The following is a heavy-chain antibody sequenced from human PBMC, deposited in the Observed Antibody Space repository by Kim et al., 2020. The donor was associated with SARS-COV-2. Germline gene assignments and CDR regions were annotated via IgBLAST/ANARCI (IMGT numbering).Heavy chain of an antibody. CDR1: GGTFSSYA. V-gene: IGHV1-69*13. CDR2: IIPIFGTA. CDR3: ARVGRDGYNLFDY. J-gene: IGHJ4*02. D-gene: IGHD5-12*01. Sequence: SVKVSCKASGGTFSSYAISWVRQAPGQGLEWMGGIIPIFGTANYAQKFQGRVTITADESTSTAYMELSSLRSEDTAVYYCARVGRDGYNLFDYWGQGTLVTVSS.